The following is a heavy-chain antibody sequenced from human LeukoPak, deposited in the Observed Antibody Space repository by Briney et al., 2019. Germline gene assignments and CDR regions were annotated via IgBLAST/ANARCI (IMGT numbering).Heavy chain of an antibody. CDR3: ARGPSLVGLRFLEWLSRAWFDP. CDR2: INHSGST. Sequence: RPSETLSLTCAVYGGSFSGYYWSWIRQPPAKGLEWIGEINHSGSTNYNPSLKSRVTISVDTSKNQFSLKLGSVTAADTAVYYCARGPSLVGLRFLEWLSRAWFDPWGQGTLVTVSS. D-gene: IGHD3-3*01. CDR1: GGSFSGYY. J-gene: IGHJ5*02. V-gene: IGHV4-34*01.